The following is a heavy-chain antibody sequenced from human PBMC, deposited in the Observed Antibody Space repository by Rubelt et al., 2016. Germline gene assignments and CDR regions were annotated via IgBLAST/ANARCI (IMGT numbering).Heavy chain of an antibody. CDR2: INPNSGGT. CDR1: GYTFTGYY. J-gene: IGHJ6*02. D-gene: IGHD6-13*01. Sequence: GYTFTGYYMHWVRQVPGQGLEWMGWINPNSGGTNYAQKFQGWATMTRDTSISTAYMELSRLRSDDTAVYYCAREKVFDSSSWYGLSTYYYYGMDVWGQGTTVTVSS. CDR3: AREKVFDSSSWYGLSTYYYYGMDV. V-gene: IGHV1-2*04.